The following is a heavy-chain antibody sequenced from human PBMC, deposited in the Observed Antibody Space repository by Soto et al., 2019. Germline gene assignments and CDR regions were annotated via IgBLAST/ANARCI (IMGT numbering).Heavy chain of an antibody. V-gene: IGHV3-23*01. Sequence: GGSLRLSCAGSGFTFGTCAMSWVRQAPGKGLEWVSTVSGGGDSAWYVDSVKGRFTISRDNSDSMLYLQMHSVRVEDTAVYYCARDRLSTKPQAFDIWGQGTMVTVSS. J-gene: IGHJ3*02. CDR3: ARDRLSTKPQAFDI. CDR2: VSGGGDSA. D-gene: IGHD2-8*01. CDR1: GFTFGTCA.